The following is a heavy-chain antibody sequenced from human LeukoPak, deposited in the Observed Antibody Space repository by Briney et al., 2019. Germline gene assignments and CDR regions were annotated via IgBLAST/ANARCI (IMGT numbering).Heavy chain of an antibody. D-gene: IGHD5-12*01. CDR2: INHSGST. V-gene: IGHV4-34*01. Sequence: SETLSLTCAVYGGSFSGYYWSWIRQPPGKGLEWIGEINHSGSTNYNPSLKSRVTISVDTSKNQFSLKLSSASAADTAVYYCARRQDQDGYNLYYFDYWGQGTLVTVSS. CDR1: GGSFSGYY. CDR3: ARRQDQDGYNLYYFDY. J-gene: IGHJ4*02.